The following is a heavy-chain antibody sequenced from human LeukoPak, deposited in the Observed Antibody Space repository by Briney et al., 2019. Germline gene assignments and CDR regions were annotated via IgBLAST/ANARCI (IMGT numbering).Heavy chain of an antibody. V-gene: IGHV4-38-2*02. J-gene: IGHJ4*02. CDR1: GYSISSGYY. Sequence: SETLSLTCTVSGYSISSGYYWGWIRQPPGKGLEWIGSIYHSGSTYYNPSLKSRVTISVDTSKNQFSLKLSSVTAADTAVYYCARAVYRNYFDYWGQGTLVTVSP. D-gene: IGHD5/OR15-5a*01. CDR2: IYHSGST. CDR3: ARAVYRNYFDY.